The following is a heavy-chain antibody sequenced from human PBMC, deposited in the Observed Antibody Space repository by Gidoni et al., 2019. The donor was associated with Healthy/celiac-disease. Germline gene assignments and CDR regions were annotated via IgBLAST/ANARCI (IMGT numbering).Heavy chain of an antibody. V-gene: IGHV3-48*02. CDR1: GFTFSSYS. D-gene: IGHD3-10*01. CDR2: ISSSSSTI. Sequence: EVQLVESGGGLVQPGGSLRLSCAASGFTFSSYSMNWVRQAPGKGLEWVSYISSSSSTIYYADAVKGRFNSSRDNAKNSLYLQMNSLRDEDTAVYYCASGGFGVDAFDIWGQGTMVTVSS. J-gene: IGHJ3*02. CDR3: ASGGFGVDAFDI.